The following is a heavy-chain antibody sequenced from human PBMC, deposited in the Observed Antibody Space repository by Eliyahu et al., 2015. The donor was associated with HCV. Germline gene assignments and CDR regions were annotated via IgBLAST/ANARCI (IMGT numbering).Heavy chain of an antibody. CDR1: GXXFSXAW. J-gene: IGHJ4*02. CDR2: IKSKTDGGTT. V-gene: IGHV3-15*01. D-gene: IGHD3-22*01. CDR3: TTDQHNTNYYDSSGYYDY. Sequence: EVQLVESGGGLVKPGGSLRXSXAASGXXFSXAWMSGVRQAPGKGLEWVGRIKSKTDGGTTDYAAPVKGRFTISRDDSKNTLYLQMNSLKTEDTAVYYCTTDQHNTNYYDSSGYYDYWGQGTLVTVSS.